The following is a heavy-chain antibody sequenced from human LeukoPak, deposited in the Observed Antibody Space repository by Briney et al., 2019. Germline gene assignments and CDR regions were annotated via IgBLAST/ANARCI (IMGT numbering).Heavy chain of an antibody. CDR3: ARELSGDAFDF. CDR1: GFIFRKYW. J-gene: IGHJ5*01. CDR2: IKEDGSEK. Sequence: PGGSLRLSCAASGFIFRKYWMTWFRQAPGKGLEWVANIKEDGSEKNYVDSVKGRFTISRDRAKNSVYLQMNSLRAEDTAVYYCARELSGDAFDFWGRGTLVIVSS. V-gene: IGHV3-7*01. D-gene: IGHD3-10*02.